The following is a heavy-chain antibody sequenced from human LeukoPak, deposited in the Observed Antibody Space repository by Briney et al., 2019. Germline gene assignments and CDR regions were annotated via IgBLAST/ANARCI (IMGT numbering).Heavy chain of an antibody. J-gene: IGHJ1*01. CDR1: GYTLTELS. V-gene: IGHV1-24*01. D-gene: IGHD5-18*01. CDR2: FDPEDGET. Sequence: GASVKVSCKVSGYTLTELSMHWVRQAPGKGLEWMGGFDPEDGETIYAQKLQGRVTVTTDTSTTTAYMELRSLRSDDTAVYYCVRGERGYRYGFEYFQKWGQGTLVTVSS. CDR3: VRGERGYRYGFEYFQK.